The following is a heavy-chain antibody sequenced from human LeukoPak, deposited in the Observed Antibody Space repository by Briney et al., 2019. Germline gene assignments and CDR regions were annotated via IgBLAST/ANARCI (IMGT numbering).Heavy chain of an antibody. CDR1: GGSISSYY. D-gene: IGHD3-10*01. CDR3: ARELPYGSGSYLDY. Sequence: SGTLSLTCTVSGGSISSYYWSWIRQPPGKGLEWIGYIYYSGSTNYNPSLKSRVTISVDTSKNQFSLKLSSVTAADTAVYYCARELPYGSGSYLDYWGQGTLVTVSS. CDR2: IYYSGST. J-gene: IGHJ4*02. V-gene: IGHV4-59*01.